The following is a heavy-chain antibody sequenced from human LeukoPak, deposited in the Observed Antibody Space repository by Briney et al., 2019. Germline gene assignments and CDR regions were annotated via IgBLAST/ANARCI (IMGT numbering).Heavy chain of an antibody. D-gene: IGHD1-26*01. CDR3: ATNRAGTYDRPFEI. V-gene: IGHV4-59*08. CDR2: IHYTGTT. J-gene: IGHJ3*02. Sequence: IPSETLSLTCIVSGGSINNHYWTWIRQTPGKGLEWIGDIHYTGTTKFNPSLKSRVTISVDTSKNQFSLELSSVTATDTAVYFCATNRAGTYDRPFEIWGQGTMVTVSS. CDR1: GGSINNHY.